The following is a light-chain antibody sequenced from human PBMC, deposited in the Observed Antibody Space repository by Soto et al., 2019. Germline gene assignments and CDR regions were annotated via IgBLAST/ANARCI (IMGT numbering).Light chain of an antibody. Sequence: QSALTQPASVSGSPGQSITISCTGTSSDIGTYNLVSWYQHYPGKAPKLMIYEGIKRPSGVSNRFSGSKSGNTAFLTISGLQAEDEADYYCSSYTTSSTRVFGTGTKLTVL. V-gene: IGLV2-14*02. J-gene: IGLJ1*01. CDR1: SSDIGTYNL. CDR2: EGI. CDR3: SSYTTSSTRV.